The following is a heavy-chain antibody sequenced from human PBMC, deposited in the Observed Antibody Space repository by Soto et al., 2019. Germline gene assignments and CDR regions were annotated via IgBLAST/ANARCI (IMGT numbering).Heavy chain of an antibody. J-gene: IGHJ6*02. Sequence: SETLSLTCTVSGGSVSTVSYDWSWIRQPPGKGLEWIGKIFFTGSAHYNPSLRNRVTMSVDTSKDQFSLTLTSVTAADTAVYYCARDGHGMDVWGQGTTVTV. CDR3: ARDGHGMDV. CDR1: GGSVSTVSYD. V-gene: IGHV4-61*01. CDR2: IFFTGSA.